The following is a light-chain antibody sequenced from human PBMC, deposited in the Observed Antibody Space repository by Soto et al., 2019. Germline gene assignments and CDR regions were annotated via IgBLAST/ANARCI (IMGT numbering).Light chain of an antibody. J-gene: IGKJ1*01. CDR3: QQSYSSSWT. CDR1: QTISRF. Sequence: DIQLTQSPASLSASVGARVNITCRASQTISRFLNWYQLKTEKAPRLLIYAASTLQSGVPSRFSGSGSGTDFNLTISSLQREDFATYYCQQSYSSSWTFGQGTKVDI. CDR2: AAS. V-gene: IGKV1-39*01.